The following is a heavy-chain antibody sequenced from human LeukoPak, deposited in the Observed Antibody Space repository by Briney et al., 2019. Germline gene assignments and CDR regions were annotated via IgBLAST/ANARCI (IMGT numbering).Heavy chain of an antibody. V-gene: IGHV3-48*01. CDR3: ARNFYCGGDCAISYFDY. J-gene: IGHJ4*02. D-gene: IGHD2-21*02. CDR1: GFTFSGYS. CDR2: ISSSSNKV. Sequence: GGSLRLSCTASGFTFSGYSTNWVRQVPGKGLEWVSYISSSSNKVYYADSVKGRFTISRDNAKNSLFLQMNSLRADDTAVYYCARNFYCGGDCAISYFDYWGQGTLVTVSS.